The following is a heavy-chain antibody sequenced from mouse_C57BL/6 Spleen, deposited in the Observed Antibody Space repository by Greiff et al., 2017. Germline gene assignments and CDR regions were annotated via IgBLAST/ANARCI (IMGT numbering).Heavy chain of an antibody. CDR2: ISYSGST. V-gene: IGHV3-8*01. CDR1: GYSITSYY. J-gene: IGHJ2*01. CDR3: GVGGCDGGFDY. Sequence: EVKLQESGPGLAKPSQTLSLTCSATGYSITSYYWNWIRKFPGNKLEYMGYISYSGSTYYNPSLKSRISITRDTSKDQYYLQLKTVTTEETATYYCGVGGCDGGFDYWGQGTTLTVAS. D-gene: IGHD1-3*01.